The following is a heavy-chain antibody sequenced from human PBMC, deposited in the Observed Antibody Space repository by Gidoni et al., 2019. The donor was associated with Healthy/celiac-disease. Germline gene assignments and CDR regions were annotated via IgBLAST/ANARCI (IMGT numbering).Heavy chain of an antibody. J-gene: IGHJ4*02. CDR1: GFTFSSYS. CDR3: ARGGPSWSDLFDY. V-gene: IGHV3-21*01. Sequence: EVQLVESGGGLVKPGGSLRLSCAASGFTFSSYSMNWVRQAPGKGLEWVSSISSSSSYIYYADSVKGRFTISRDNAKNSLYLQMNSLRAEDTAVYYCARGGPSWSDLFDYWGQGTLVTVSS. CDR2: ISSSSSYI. D-gene: IGHD6-13*01.